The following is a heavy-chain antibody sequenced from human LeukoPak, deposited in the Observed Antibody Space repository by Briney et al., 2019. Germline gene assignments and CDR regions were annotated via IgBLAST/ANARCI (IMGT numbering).Heavy chain of an antibody. CDR2: IIPIFGTA. CDR3: ARSWYYDSSGYYQNDY. D-gene: IGHD3-22*01. J-gene: IGHJ4*02. Sequence: SVKVSCKASGGTFSSYAISWVRQAPGQGLEWMGGIIPIFGTANYAQKFQGRVTITADESTSTAYMELSSLRSEDTAVYYCARSWYYDSSGYYQNDYRGQGTLVTVSS. V-gene: IGHV1-69*01. CDR1: GGTFSSYA.